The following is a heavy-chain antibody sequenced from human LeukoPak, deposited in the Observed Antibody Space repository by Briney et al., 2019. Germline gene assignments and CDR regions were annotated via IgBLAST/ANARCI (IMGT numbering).Heavy chain of an antibody. CDR1: GGSISGSNW. D-gene: IGHD1/OR15-1a*01. Sequence: TLSLTCAVSGGSISGSNWWSWVRQSPGKGLEWIGEIYHSGSTNYNPSLKSRVTISVDTSKNQFSLKLSSVTAADTAVYYCARGGRNKNISPFDYWGQGTLVTVSS. V-gene: IGHV4-4*02. CDR2: IYHSGST. J-gene: IGHJ4*02. CDR3: ARGGRNKNISPFDY.